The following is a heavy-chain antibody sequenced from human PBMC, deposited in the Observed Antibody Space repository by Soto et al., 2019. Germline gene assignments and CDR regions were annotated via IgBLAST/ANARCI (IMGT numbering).Heavy chain of an antibody. CDR3: AKGLLLVAGPRYYFEY. V-gene: IGHV1-24*01. Sequence: ASVKVSCKVSGDTLTELSMHWVRQAPGKGLEWMGGFDPEDGETIYAQKFQGRVTMTEDTSTDTAYMELSSLRSEDTAVYYCAKGLLLVAGPRYYFEYWGQGTLVTVSS. J-gene: IGHJ4*02. D-gene: IGHD6-19*01. CDR1: GDTLTELS. CDR2: FDPEDGET.